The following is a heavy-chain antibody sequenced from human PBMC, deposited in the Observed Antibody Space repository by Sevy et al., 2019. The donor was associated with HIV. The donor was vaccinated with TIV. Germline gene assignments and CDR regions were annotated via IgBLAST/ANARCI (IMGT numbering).Heavy chain of an antibody. V-gene: IGHV4-59*01. CDR1: SGSISSYF. D-gene: IGHD4-4*01. Sequence: SETLSLTCTVSSGSISSYFWSWIRQPPGKGLEWIGYISYSEGTNYNPSLKSRVTMSVDMSKNQFSLKLSSVIAADTAVYYCARGGVSHYRRHFDYWGQGTLVTVSS. CDR2: ISYSEGT. CDR3: ARGGVSHYRRHFDY. J-gene: IGHJ4*02.